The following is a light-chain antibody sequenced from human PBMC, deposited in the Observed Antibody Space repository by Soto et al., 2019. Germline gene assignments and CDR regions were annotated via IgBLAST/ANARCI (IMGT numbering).Light chain of an antibody. J-gene: IGKJ5*01. V-gene: IGKV3-20*01. CDR1: QAISGNY. CDR2: GAS. CDR3: QQYGSSPPIT. Sequence: EIVLTHSPGTLSLSPLERGSLXKRTIQAISGNYLAWYQHKPGQAPRLLMYGASSRATGIPDRFSGSGSGTDFTLTISRLEPEDFAVYYCQQYGSSPPITFGQGTRLEIK.